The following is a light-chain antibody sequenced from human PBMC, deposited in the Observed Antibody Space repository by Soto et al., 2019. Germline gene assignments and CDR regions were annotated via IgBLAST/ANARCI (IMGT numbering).Light chain of an antibody. Sequence: SSELTQPPSVSVAPGKTARITCGGKNIGSKSVHWYQQKPGQAPVLVIYYDSDRPSGIPERFSGSNSGNTATLTISRVEAGDEADYYCQVWDSSSDHHYVFGTGTKLTVL. CDR2: YDS. V-gene: IGLV3-21*04. CDR1: NIGSKS. CDR3: QVWDSSSDHHYV. J-gene: IGLJ1*01.